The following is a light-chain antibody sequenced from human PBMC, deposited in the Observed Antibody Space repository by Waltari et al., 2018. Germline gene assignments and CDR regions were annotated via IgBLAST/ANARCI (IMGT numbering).Light chain of an antibody. V-gene: IGKV1-39*01. CDR2: AAS. CDR1: QSIANY. Sequence: DIQMTQSPSSLSASVGDRVTITCRASQSIANYLNWYQQKPGKAPNLLNYAASSLQSGVPPRFSGSGSGTDFTLTISRLQPEDFATYYCQQSYTTPRTFGQGTKVEIK. J-gene: IGKJ1*01. CDR3: QQSYTTPRT.